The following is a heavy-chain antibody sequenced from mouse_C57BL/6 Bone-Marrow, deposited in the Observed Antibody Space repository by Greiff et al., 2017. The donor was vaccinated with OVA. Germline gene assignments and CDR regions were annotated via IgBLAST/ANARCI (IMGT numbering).Heavy chain of an antibody. Sequence: VQLQQPGAELVRPGTSVKLSCKASGYTFTSYWMHWVKQRPGQGLEWIGVIDPSDSYTNYNQKFKGKATLTVDTSSSTAYMQLSSLTSEDSAVYYCASYGPDYGGQGTSVTVSS. CDR2: IDPSDSYT. D-gene: IGHD2-10*02. CDR3: ASYGPDY. CDR1: GYTFTSYW. V-gene: IGHV1-59*01. J-gene: IGHJ4*01.